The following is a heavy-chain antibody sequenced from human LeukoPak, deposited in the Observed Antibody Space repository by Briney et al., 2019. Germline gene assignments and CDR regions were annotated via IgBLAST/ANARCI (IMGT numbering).Heavy chain of an antibody. Sequence: ASVKVSCKASGGTFNSYAISWVRQAPGQGLEWMGWINTNTGNPTYAQGFTGRFVFSLDTSVSTAYLLISSLKAEDTAVYYCARAYQPLGVLSLPDYWGQGTLVTVSS. CDR3: ARAYQPLGVLSLPDY. D-gene: IGHD3-16*02. V-gene: IGHV7-4-1*02. J-gene: IGHJ4*02. CDR2: INTNTGNP. CDR1: GGTFNSYA.